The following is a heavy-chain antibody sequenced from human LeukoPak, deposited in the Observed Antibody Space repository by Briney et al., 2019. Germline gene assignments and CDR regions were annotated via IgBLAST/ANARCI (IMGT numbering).Heavy chain of an antibody. CDR3: ASALEGPTGNWFDP. CDR2: IFSSGST. D-gene: IGHD3-9*01. Sequence: SQTLSLTCTVSGDSLSSGNYYWSWIRQPAGKGLEWIGRIFSSGSTNYNPSLMSRVTISVDTSKNQFSLKLSSVTAADTAVYYCASALEGPTGNWFDPWGQGTLVTVSS. CDR1: GDSLSSGNYY. V-gene: IGHV4-61*02. J-gene: IGHJ5*02.